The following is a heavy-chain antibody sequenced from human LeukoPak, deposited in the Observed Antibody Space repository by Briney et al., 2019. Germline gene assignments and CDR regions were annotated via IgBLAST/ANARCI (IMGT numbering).Heavy chain of an antibody. CDR3: ASRPADTTWYGVFDY. V-gene: IGHV4-59*11. Sequence: SETLSLTCSVSGGSINSHYWSWIRQPPGKRLEWMGYILNTGNTNYNPSLASRVTMSVDTSRAQFFLRLSPVTAADTAIYYCASRPADTTWYGVFDYWSQGTLVTVSS. CDR1: GGSINSHY. CDR2: ILNTGNT. J-gene: IGHJ4*02. D-gene: IGHD3-10*01.